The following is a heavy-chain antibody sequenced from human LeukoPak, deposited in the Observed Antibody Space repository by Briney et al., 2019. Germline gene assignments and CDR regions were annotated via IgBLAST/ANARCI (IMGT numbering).Heavy chain of an antibody. V-gene: IGHV4-4*07. CDR1: GGSISSYY. Sequence: PSETLSLTCTVSGGSISSYYWSWIRQPAGKGLEWIGRIYTSGSTTYNPSLKSRVTMSVDTSKNKFSLKLTSVTAADTAVYYWASRGSDCYFDLWGRGTLVTVSS. D-gene: IGHD2-15*01. J-gene: IGHJ2*01. CDR2: IYTSGST. CDR3: ASRGSDCYFDL.